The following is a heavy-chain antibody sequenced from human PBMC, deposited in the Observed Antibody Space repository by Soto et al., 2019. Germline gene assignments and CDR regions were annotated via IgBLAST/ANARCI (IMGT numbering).Heavy chain of an antibody. CDR2: LNTDGSSI. V-gene: IGHV3-74*01. Sequence: GGSLRLSCAASGFTFSDYWMHWVRQAPGMGLVWVSRLNTDGSSISYADAVKGRFTISRDNAKKTLYLQMNRLRAQDTAVYYRATSEYSMEGWGQGTTVTVSS. CDR1: GFTFSDYW. J-gene: IGHJ6*02. CDR3: ATSEYSMEG.